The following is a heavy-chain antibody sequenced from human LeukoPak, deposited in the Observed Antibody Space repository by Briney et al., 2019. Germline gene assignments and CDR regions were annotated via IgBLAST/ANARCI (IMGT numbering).Heavy chain of an antibody. J-gene: IGHJ2*01. Sequence: PSETLSLTCTVSGGAISSSSHYWGWIRQPPGKGLEWIGSIYHSGSTVYNPSLKSRVAMSVDTSRNQFSLKLSSVTASDTAVYYCARNTTVTDWYFDLWGRGTLVTVSS. V-gene: IGHV4-39*01. D-gene: IGHD4-17*01. CDR3: ARNTTVTDWYFDL. CDR2: IYHSGST. CDR1: GGAISSSSHY.